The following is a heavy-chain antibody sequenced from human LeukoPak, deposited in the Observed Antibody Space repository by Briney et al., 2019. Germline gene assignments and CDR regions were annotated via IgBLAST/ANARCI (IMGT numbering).Heavy chain of an antibody. V-gene: IGHV3-30-3*01. CDR3: ARVDKHSSGWYNSIDY. CDR2: ISYDGSNK. J-gene: IGHJ4*02. CDR1: GFTFSSYA. D-gene: IGHD6-19*01. Sequence: GGSLRLSCAASGFTFSSYAMHWVRQAPGKGLEWVAVISYDGSNKYYADSVKGRFTISRDNSKNTLYLQMNSLRAEDTAVYYCARVDKHSSGWYNSIDYWGQGTLVTVSS.